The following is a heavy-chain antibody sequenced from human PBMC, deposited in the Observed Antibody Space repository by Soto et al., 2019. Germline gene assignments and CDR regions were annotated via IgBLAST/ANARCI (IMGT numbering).Heavy chain of an antibody. J-gene: IGHJ6*02. CDR2: ISAYNGNT. V-gene: IGHV1-18*01. Sequence: QVQLVQSGGEVKKPGASVKVSCKTSGYSFTTYGISWVRQAPGQGLEGMGWISAYNGNTNYAQKLQGRVTMTTDTSTSKAYMELRSLRSDDTAVYYCAREGPAPYYYYGMDVWGQGSTVTVSS. CDR1: GYSFTTYG. CDR3: AREGPAPYYYYGMDV.